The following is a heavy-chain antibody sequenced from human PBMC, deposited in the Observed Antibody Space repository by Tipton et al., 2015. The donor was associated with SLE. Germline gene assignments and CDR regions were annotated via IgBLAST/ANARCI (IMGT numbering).Heavy chain of an antibody. CDR1: GFTFANYA. CDR2: ISGSGDRT. Sequence: SLRLSCAASGFTFANYAMSWVRQAPGKGLEWVSAISGSGDRTYYADSVKGHFTISRDNSKNTLYLQMNSLRVEDTAVYYCAKDLNRVATSPFDYWGQGPLVTVSS. D-gene: IGHD5-12*01. V-gene: IGHV3-23*01. J-gene: IGHJ4*02. CDR3: AKDLNRVATSPFDY.